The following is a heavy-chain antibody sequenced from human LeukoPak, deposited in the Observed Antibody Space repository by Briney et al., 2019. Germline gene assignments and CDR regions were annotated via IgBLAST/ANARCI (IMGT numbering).Heavy chain of an antibody. Sequence: GGSLRLSCAASGFTLSYYWMSWVRQAPGKGLEWVSSISRSGSTKYYADSVKGRFTISRDNAKNSLFLQMNSLRAEDTAVYYCARVLRYCSGGNCYSGGLGYMDVWGKGTTATISS. CDR2: ISRSGSTK. J-gene: IGHJ6*03. V-gene: IGHV3-11*01. D-gene: IGHD2-15*01. CDR3: ARVLRYCSGGNCYSGGLGYMDV. CDR1: GFTLSYYW.